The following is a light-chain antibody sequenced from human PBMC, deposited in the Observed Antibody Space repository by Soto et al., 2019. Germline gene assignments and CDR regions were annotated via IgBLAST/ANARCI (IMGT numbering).Light chain of an antibody. CDR3: QQYRSWPRT. CDR1: QGIGDT. CDR2: GAS. Sequence: EIVMTQSPYTLSMSPGESATLSCRASQGIGDTLAWYQHKPGQAPRLLIYGASTRATDMPGRFSGRGAGAELTLTISSLQSEDFAVYYCQQYRSWPRTFGQGTKVDI. V-gene: IGKV3-15*01. J-gene: IGKJ1*01.